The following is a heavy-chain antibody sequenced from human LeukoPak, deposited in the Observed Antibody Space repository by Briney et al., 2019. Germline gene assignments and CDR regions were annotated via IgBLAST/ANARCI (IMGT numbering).Heavy chain of an antibody. J-gene: IGHJ4*02. V-gene: IGHV1-69*04. CDR2: IIPILGIA. Sequence: GASVKVSCKASGYTFTSYGISWVRQAPGQGLEWMGRIIPILGIANYAQKFQGRVTITADKSTSTAYMELSSLRSEDTAVYYCVLSYYYDSSGYGYYFDYWGQGTLVTVSS. CDR1: GYTFTSYG. CDR3: VLSYYYDSSGYGYYFDY. D-gene: IGHD3-22*01.